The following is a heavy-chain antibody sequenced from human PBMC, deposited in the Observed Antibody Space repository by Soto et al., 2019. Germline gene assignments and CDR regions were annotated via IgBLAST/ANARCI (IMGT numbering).Heavy chain of an antibody. J-gene: IGHJ4*02. CDR2: IFYSGTT. CDR1: GDSISSGNHY. D-gene: IGHD3-10*01. CDR3: ARTDYGTAYFDH. Sequence: ASETLSLTCTVSGDSISSGNHYWSWIRQPPGKGLEWIGYIFYSGTTYYNPSLKSRLTMSVDTSKNQFSMKLSSATAADTAVYYCARTDYGTAYFDHWGQGSLVTVSS. V-gene: IGHV4-30-4*01.